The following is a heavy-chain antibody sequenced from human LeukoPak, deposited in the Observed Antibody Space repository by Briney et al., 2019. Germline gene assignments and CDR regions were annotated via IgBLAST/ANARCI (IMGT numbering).Heavy chain of an antibody. J-gene: IGHJ5*02. Sequence: SETLSLTCTVSGGSISSSSYYWGWIRQPPGKGLEWIGSIYYSGSTYYNPSLKSRVTISVDTSKNQFPLKLSSVTAADTAVYYCARVGWVAAAGSNWFDPWGQGTLVTVSS. CDR2: IYYSGST. CDR1: GGSISSSSYY. D-gene: IGHD6-13*01. V-gene: IGHV4-39*06. CDR3: ARVGWVAAAGSNWFDP.